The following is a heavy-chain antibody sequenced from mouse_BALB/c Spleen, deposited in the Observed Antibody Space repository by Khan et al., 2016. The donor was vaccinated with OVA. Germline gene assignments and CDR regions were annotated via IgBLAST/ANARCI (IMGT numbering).Heavy chain of an antibody. Sequence: QVQLQQFGAELVRPGSSVKISCKASGYTFSSSWMNWVKQRPGQGLEWIGQIFPGNDDADYNGKFKGKATLTADKSSRTAYMQLTSLTSEDSAVYFCARYFGSRLAYWGQGTLVTVSA. D-gene: IGHD1-1*01. CDR3: ARYFGSRLAY. J-gene: IGHJ3*01. CDR2: IFPGNDDA. V-gene: IGHV1-80*01. CDR1: GYTFSSSW.